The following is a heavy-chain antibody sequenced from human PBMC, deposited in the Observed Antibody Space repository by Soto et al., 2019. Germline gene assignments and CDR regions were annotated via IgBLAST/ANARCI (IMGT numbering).Heavy chain of an antibody. CDR2: IYYSGST. CDR1: GGSISSSSYY. J-gene: IGHJ5*02. CDR3: ATSNWFDL. V-gene: IGHV4-39*01. Sequence: SETLSLTCTVSGGSISSSSYYWGWIRQPPGKGLEWIGSIYYSGSTYYNPSLKSRVTISVDTSKNQFSLKLSSVTAADTALYYCATSNWFDLWGQGTLVTVSS.